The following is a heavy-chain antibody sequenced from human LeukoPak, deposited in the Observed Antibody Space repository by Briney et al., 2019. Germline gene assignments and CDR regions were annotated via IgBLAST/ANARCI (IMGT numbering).Heavy chain of an antibody. CDR3: AREGLVGASGFDY. D-gene: IGHD1-26*01. Sequence: SVKVSCKASGYTFTGYYMHWVRQAPGQGLEWMGWINPNSGGTNYAQKFQGRVTMTRDTSISTAYMELSRLRSDDTAVYYCAREGLVGASGFDYWGQGTLVTVSS. CDR2: INPNSGGT. CDR1: GYTFTGYY. J-gene: IGHJ4*02. V-gene: IGHV1-2*02.